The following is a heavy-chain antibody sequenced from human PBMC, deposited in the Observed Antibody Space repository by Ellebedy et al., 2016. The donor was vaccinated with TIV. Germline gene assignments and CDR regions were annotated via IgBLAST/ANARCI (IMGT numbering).Heavy chain of an antibody. CDR1: GYTLTELS. CDR3: ATDIAGAVAAYYYHGMDV. V-gene: IGHV1-24*01. Sequence: AASVKVSCKVFGYTLTELSMHWVRQAPGKGLEWMGGFDPEDGETIYAQTFQGRVTMTEDTSTDTAYMELSSLRSEDTAVYYCATDIAGAVAAYYYHGMDVWGQGTTVTVSS. CDR2: FDPEDGET. D-gene: IGHD6-19*01. J-gene: IGHJ6*02.